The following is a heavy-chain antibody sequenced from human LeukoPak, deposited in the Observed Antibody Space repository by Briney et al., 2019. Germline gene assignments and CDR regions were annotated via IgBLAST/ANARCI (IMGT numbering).Heavy chain of an antibody. CDR3: AGRTVVPGTLEF. J-gene: IGHJ4*01. Sequence: GGSLRLSCAASGITFGSLSMSWVRQAPGKGLEWVAGISSSGATTYYADSLKGRFTISRDNSKNTLYLQMNSLRAEDTAVYYCAGRTVVPGTLEFWGQGILVTVSS. CDR2: ISSSGATT. CDR1: GITFGSLS. V-gene: IGHV3-23*01. D-gene: IGHD6-19*01.